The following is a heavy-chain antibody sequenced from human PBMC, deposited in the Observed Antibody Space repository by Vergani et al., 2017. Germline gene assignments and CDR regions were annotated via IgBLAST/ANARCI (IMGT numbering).Heavy chain of an antibody. Sequence: QVQLVQSGAEVKKPGSSVKVSCKASGGTFSSYAITWVRQAPGQGLEWMGGIIPIFGTANYAQKFQGRVTFTADELTSTAYMELSSLRAEDTAVYYCTRVYPRYGAGRENWYDPWGQGTLVTVSS. CDR3: TRVYPRYGAGRENWYDP. CDR2: IIPIFGTA. D-gene: IGHD3-10*01. J-gene: IGHJ5*02. V-gene: IGHV1-69*01. CDR1: GGTFSSYA.